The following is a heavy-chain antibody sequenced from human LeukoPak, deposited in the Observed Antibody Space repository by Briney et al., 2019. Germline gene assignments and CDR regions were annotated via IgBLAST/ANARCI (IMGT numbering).Heavy chain of an antibody. Sequence: SETLSLTCAVYGVSFSGYYWSWIRQPPGKGLEWIGEINHSGSTNYNPSLKSRVTISVDTSKNQFSLKLSSVTAADTAVYYCARDEHIVVVTALGHFQHWGQGTLVTVSS. CDR3: ARDEHIVVVTALGHFQH. V-gene: IGHV4-34*01. D-gene: IGHD2-21*02. CDR1: GVSFSGYY. J-gene: IGHJ1*01. CDR2: INHSGST.